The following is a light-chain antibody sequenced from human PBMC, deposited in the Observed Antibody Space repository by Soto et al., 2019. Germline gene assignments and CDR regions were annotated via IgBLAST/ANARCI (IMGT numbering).Light chain of an antibody. J-gene: IGLJ3*02. Sequence: QSVLTQTPSASGTPGQRVTISCSGSSSNIGSNTVNWYQQLPGTAPKLLIYSNNQRPSGVPDRFSGSRSGTSASLAISGLQSEDEGDYYCAAWDDSLNGRGVFGGGTKVTVL. CDR1: SSNIGSNT. V-gene: IGLV1-44*01. CDR3: AAWDDSLNGRGV. CDR2: SNN.